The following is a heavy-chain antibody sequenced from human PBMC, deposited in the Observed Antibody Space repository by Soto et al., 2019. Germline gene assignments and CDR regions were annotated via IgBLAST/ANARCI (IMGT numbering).Heavy chain of an antibody. CDR1: GYRFGFYG. J-gene: IGHJ5*02. Sequence: QVQLVQSGAEVKTHGASVTVSCKASGYRFGFYGLSWVRQAPGQGREGLGWISAHSGHTKYQQRHQGSASLDTDTSTRTAYMQLRSLTSDDTAGYYCARDENGGNYTDVWFHPGGQGTLVIVSS. CDR3: ARDENGGNYTDVWFHP. D-gene: IGHD1-7*01. V-gene: IGHV1-18*04. CDR2: ISAHSGHT.